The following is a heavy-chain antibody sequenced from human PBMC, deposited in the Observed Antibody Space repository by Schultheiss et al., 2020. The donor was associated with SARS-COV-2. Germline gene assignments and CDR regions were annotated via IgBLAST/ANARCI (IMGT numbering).Heavy chain of an antibody. V-gene: IGHV1-58*02. CDR3: ATRGSSGWYWDY. D-gene: IGHD6-19*01. Sequence: SVKVSCKASGFTFTSSAMQWVRQARGQRLEWIGWIVVGSGNTNYAQKFQGRVTMTEDTSTDTAYMELSSLRSEDTAVYYCATRGSSGWYWDYWGQGTLVTVSS. CDR1: GFTFTSSA. J-gene: IGHJ4*02. CDR2: IVVGSGNT.